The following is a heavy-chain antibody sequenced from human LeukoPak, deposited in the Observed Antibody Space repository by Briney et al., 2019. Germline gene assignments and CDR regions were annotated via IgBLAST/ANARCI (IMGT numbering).Heavy chain of an antibody. D-gene: IGHD3-16*01. J-gene: IGHJ3*02. CDR2: IKQDGSEK. CDR1: GFTFSSYA. V-gene: IGHV3-7*01. CDR3: ASSYGSALDI. Sequence: GGSLRLSCAASGFTFSSYAMSWVRQAPGQGLEWVANIKQDGSEKAYVDSVTGRFTISTDNAKNSLYLQMNSLRAEDTAVYYCASSYGSALDIWGQGTMVSVSS.